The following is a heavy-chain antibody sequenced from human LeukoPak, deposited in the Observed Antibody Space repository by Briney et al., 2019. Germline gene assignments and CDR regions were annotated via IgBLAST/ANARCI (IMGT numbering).Heavy chain of an antibody. CDR1: GFTFCSYW. V-gene: IGHV3-7*01. D-gene: IGHD5-18*01. CDR3: ARDTGGGYSCYDC. J-gene: IGHJ4*02. Sequence: GGSLRLSCSASGFTFCSYWMTWIRQAPGKGLEWVANINQDGSEKYYVDSVKGRFTISRDNAKNSLDLQMNSLRAEDTAVYYCARDTGGGYSCYDCWGQGTLVTVSS. CDR2: INQDGSEK.